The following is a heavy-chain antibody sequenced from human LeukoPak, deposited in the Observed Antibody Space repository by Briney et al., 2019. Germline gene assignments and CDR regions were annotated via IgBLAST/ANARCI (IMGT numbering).Heavy chain of an antibody. Sequence: PGGSLRLSCAASGFTVSSNYMSWVRQAPGKGLEWVSVIYSGGSTYYADSVKGRFTISRDNSKNTLYLKMNSLRDEDTAVYYCASFFEYSSSSRAYYYYGMDVWGQGTTVTVSS. V-gene: IGHV3-66*01. CDR1: GFTVSSNY. CDR3: ASFFEYSSSSRAYYYYGMDV. D-gene: IGHD6-6*01. J-gene: IGHJ6*02. CDR2: IYSGGST.